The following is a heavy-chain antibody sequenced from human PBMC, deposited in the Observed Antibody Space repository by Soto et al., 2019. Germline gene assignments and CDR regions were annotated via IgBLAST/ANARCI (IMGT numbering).Heavy chain of an antibody. CDR3: AHRRDLRFPAGINAYDI. CDR1: GFSLSTSGVG. D-gene: IGHD3-10*01. Sequence: QITLKESGPTLVKPTQTLTLTCTFSGFSLSTSGVGVGWIRQPPGKALEWLALIHRDDEKRYSPSLKSRLTITEDTSKSQVVLIMTNMDPVDTATYYCAHRRDLRFPAGINAYDIWGQGTMVTVSS. J-gene: IGHJ3*02. V-gene: IGHV2-5*02. CDR2: IHRDDEK.